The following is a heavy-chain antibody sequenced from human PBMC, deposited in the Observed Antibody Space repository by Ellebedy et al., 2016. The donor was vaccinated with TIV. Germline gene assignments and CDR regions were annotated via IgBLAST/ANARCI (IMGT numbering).Heavy chain of an antibody. D-gene: IGHD6-19*01. CDR3: VRGGGSGNHFEF. J-gene: IGHJ4*02. CDR1: DFTFSFYW. Sequence: PGGSLRLSCADSDFTFSFYWMSWVRQAPGKGLEWVANIDPAGRETNYVDSVKGRFTMSRDNAKSSLFLQMSSLRPDDTAVYYCVRGGGSGNHFEFWGQGTLVAVSS. V-gene: IGHV3-7*01. CDR2: IDPAGRET.